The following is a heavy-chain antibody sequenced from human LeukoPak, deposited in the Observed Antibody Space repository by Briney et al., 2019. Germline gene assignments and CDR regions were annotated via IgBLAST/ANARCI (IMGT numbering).Heavy chain of an antibody. V-gene: IGHV3-23*01. CDR3: ARMGSTYYYDSSNYQDAFDV. J-gene: IGHJ3*01. D-gene: IGHD3-22*01. Sequence: AGGSLRLSCTASGFTFNNYAMSWVRQAPGKGLEWVSGISGSGDRTYYADSVKGQFTISRDNSKNTFYLQMNNVRAEDTAVYYCARMGSTYYYDSSNYQDAFDVWGQGTMVIVSS. CDR2: ISGSGDRT. CDR1: GFTFNNYA.